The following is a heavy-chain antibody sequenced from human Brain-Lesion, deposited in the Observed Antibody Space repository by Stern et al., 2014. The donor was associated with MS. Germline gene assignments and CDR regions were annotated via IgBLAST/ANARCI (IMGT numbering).Heavy chain of an antibody. J-gene: IGHJ5*02. CDR2: IYYSGNT. CDR1: GDSISSGGYY. D-gene: IGHD2-2*01. Sequence: DQLVESGPGLVKPSQTLSLTCSVSGDSISSGGYYWSWIRQHPGKALQWIGNIYYSGNTYYNPSLKSLVTISVDMSKNQFSLNLNSVTAADTAVYFCARVAALAMPLQYNWFDPWGQGILVTVSS. V-gene: IGHV4-31*01. CDR3: ARVAALAMPLQYNWFDP.